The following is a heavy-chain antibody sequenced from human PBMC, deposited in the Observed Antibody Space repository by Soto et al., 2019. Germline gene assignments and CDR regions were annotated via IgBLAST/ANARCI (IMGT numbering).Heavy chain of an antibody. CDR2: ISAYNGNT. D-gene: IGHD6-13*01. CDR3: ARGAGLYSSNSRTSRFDY. J-gene: IGHJ4*02. CDR1: GYTFTSYG. Sequence: QVQLVQSGAEVKKPGASVKVSCKAYGYTFTSYGISWVRQAPGQGLEWMGWISAYNGNTNYAQKLQGRVTMTTDTSTSTAYMELRSLRSDDTAVYYCARGAGLYSSNSRTSRFDYWGQGTLVTVSS. V-gene: IGHV1-18*01.